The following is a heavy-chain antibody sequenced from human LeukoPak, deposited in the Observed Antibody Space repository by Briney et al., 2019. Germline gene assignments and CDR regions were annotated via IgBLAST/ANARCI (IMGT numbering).Heavy chain of an antibody. D-gene: IGHD6-19*01. Sequence: GGSLRLSCAASGFTFNNYAMSWVRHAPGKGLEWVSAISGSGGSTYYADSVRGRFTISRDNSKNTLSLEMNSLRAEDTAVYYCAKDQHSSGWYVADYWGQGTLVTVSS. CDR1: GFTFNNYA. CDR3: AKDQHSSGWYVADY. J-gene: IGHJ4*02. V-gene: IGHV3-23*01. CDR2: ISGSGGST.